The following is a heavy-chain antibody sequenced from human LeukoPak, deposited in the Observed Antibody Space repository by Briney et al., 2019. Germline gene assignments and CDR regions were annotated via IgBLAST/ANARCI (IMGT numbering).Heavy chain of an antibody. J-gene: IGHJ4*02. V-gene: IGHV3-48*01. Sequence: GGSLRLSCAASGFTFSSFSMNWVRQAPGKGLEWVSFITGSSSTIYYADSVKGRFTISKDNAKNSLYLQMNSLRAEDTAVYYCASCSSTNCYWGQGTLVTVSS. CDR3: ASCSSTNCY. D-gene: IGHD2-2*01. CDR2: ITGSSSTI. CDR1: GFTFSSFS.